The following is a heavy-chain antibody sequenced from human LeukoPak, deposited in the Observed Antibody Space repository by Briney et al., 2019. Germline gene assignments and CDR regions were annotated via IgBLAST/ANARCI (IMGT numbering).Heavy chain of an antibody. V-gene: IGHV3-21*01. CDR3: ARVGQQLVLGRWFDP. Sequence: GGSLRLSCAASGFTFSSYSMNWVRQAPGKGLEWVSSISSSSSYIYYADSVKGRFTISRDNAKNSLYLQMNSLRAEDTAVYYCARVGQQLVLGRWFDPWGQGTLVTVSS. CDR1: GFTFSSYS. CDR2: ISSSSSYI. J-gene: IGHJ5*02. D-gene: IGHD6-13*01.